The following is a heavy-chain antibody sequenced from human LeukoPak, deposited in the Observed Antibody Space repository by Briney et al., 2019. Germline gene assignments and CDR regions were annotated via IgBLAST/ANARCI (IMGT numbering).Heavy chain of an antibody. CDR3: AKESYFDWWDFDY. D-gene: IGHD3-9*01. CDR1: GFTVSSNY. J-gene: IGHJ4*02. CDR2: ISGSGGST. V-gene: IGHV3-23*01. Sequence: TGGSLRLSCAASGFTVSSNYMSWVRQAPGKGLEWVSAISGSGGSTYYADSVKGRFTISRDNSKNTLYLQMNSLRAEDTAVYYCAKESYFDWWDFDYWGQGTLVTVSS.